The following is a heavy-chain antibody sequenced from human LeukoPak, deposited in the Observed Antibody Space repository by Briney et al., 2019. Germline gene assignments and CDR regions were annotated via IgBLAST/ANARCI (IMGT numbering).Heavy chain of an antibody. CDR1: GDSISSDY. Sequence: PSETLSLTCAVSGDSISSDYWSWIRQPPGKGLEWIGYIYYTGSTNYNPSLKSRVTISVDTSKNQFSLKLSSVTAADTAVYYCARDKTNYYDSSGVFDYWGQGTLVTVSS. CDR3: ARDKTNYYDSSGVFDY. V-gene: IGHV4-59*12. D-gene: IGHD3-22*01. J-gene: IGHJ4*02. CDR2: IYYTGST.